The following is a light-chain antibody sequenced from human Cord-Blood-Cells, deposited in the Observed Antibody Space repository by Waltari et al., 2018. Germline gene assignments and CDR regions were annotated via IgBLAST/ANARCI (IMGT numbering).Light chain of an antibody. CDR3: GTWDSSLSAV. CDR2: ENN. J-gene: IGLJ3*02. V-gene: IGLV1-51*02. CDR1: SSNIGTHY. Sequence: QSVLTQPPSVSAAPGQKVTISCSGRSSNIGTHYVSWYQQLPGTAPKLLIYENNKRPSGIPDRFSGSKSGTSATLGITGLQTGDEADYYCGTWDSSLSAVFGGGTKLTVL.